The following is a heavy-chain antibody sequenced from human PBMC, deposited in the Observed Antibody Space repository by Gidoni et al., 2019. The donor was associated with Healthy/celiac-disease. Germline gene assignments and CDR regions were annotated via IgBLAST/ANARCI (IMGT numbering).Heavy chain of an antibody. CDR3: ARGRSRLGPPGDY. V-gene: IGHV1-18*01. D-gene: IGHD3-16*01. J-gene: IGHJ4*02. CDR2: ISAYNGNT. Sequence: QVQLVQSVAEVKKPGASVKVSCKASGYSFTRYGISWVRQAPGQGLEWMGWISAYNGNTNFAQKIEGRVTMTTDTTTSTADMEMRSLRSDDTAVYYCARGRSRLGPPGDYWGQGTLVTVSS. CDR1: GYSFTRYG.